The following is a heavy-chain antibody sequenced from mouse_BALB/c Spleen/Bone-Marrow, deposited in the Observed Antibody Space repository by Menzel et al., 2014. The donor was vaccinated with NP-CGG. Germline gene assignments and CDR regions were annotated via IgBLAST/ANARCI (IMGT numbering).Heavy chain of an antibody. CDR3: ARFYYGSSYAMDY. Sequence: QVHVKQSGPELVKPGASVRISCKASGYTFTSYYIHGVKQRPGQGLEWIGWIYPGNVNTKYNEKFKGKATLTADKSSSTAYMQLSSLTAEDSAVYFCARFYYGSSYAMDYWGQGTSVTVSS. V-gene: IGHV1S56*01. CDR1: GYTFTSYY. D-gene: IGHD1-1*01. J-gene: IGHJ4*01. CDR2: IYPGNVNT.